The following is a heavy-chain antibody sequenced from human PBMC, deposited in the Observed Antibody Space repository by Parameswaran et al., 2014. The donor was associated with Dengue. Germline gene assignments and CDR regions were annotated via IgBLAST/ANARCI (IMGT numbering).Heavy chain of an antibody. Sequence: WVRQAPGQGLEWMGGIIPIFGTANYAQKFQGRVTITADESTSTAYMELSSLRSEDTAVYYCARAYDFWSGYFDYWGQGTLVTVSS. V-gene: IGHV1-69*01. J-gene: IGHJ4*02. D-gene: IGHD3-3*01. CDR2: IIPIFGTA. CDR3: ARAYDFWSGYFDY.